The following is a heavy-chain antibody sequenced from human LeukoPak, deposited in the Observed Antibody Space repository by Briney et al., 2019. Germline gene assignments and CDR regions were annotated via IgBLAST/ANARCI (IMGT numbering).Heavy chain of an antibody. D-gene: IGHD6-13*01. CDR2: IRYDGSNK. CDR3: AKDPMGSSSWYPYYFDY. J-gene: IGHJ4*02. V-gene: IGHV3-30*02. CDR1: GFTFSNYG. Sequence: GGSLRLSCAASGFTFSNYGMHWVRQAPGKGLEWVAFIRYDGSNKYYADSVKGRFTISRDISKNTLYLQMNSLRAEDTAVYYCAKDPMGSSSWYPYYFDYWGQGTLVTVSS.